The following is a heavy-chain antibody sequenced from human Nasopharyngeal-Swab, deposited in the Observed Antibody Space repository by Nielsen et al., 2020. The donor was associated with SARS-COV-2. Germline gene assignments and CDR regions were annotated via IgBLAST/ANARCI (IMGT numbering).Heavy chain of an antibody. Sequence: GGSLRLSCAASGFTFSSYGMHWVRQAPGKGLEWVAVISYDGSNKYYADSVKGRFTISRDNSKNTLYLQMNSLRAEDTAVYYCARETPWIQLKWFDPWGQGTLVTVSS. J-gene: IGHJ5*02. V-gene: IGHV3-30*03. D-gene: IGHD5-18*01. CDR1: GFTFSSYG. CDR3: ARETPWIQLKWFDP. CDR2: ISYDGSNK.